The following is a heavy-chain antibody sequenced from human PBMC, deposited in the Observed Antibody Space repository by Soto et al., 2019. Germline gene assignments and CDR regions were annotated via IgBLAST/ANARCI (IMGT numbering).Heavy chain of an antibody. V-gene: IGHV3-30-3*01. D-gene: IGHD3-16*01. J-gene: IGHJ5*02. CDR2: ISYDGSNK. Sequence: QVQLVESGGGVVQPGRSLRLSCAASGFTFSSYAMHWVRQAPGKGLEWVAVISYDGSNKYYADSVKGRFTISRDNSKNTQNLHMNGLRAEDTAVYYCARERGGDDGAGFDPWGQGPLVTVSS. CDR1: GFTFSSYA. CDR3: ARERGGDDGAGFDP.